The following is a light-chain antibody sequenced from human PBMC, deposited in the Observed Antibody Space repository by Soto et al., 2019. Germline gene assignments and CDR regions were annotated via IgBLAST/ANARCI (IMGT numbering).Light chain of an antibody. Sequence: QSALTQPPSASGSPGQSVTISCTGTSSDVGGYNYVSWYQQHPGKAPKLMIYEVSKRPSGVPDRFSGSKSGNTASLTVSGVQAEDGADYYCRSNAGNNNLVFGTGTKLTVL. CDR2: EVS. V-gene: IGLV2-8*01. CDR1: SSDVGGYNY. CDR3: RSNAGNNNLV. J-gene: IGLJ1*01.